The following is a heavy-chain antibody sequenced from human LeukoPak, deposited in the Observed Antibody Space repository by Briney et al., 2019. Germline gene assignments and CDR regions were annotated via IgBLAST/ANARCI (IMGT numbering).Heavy chain of an antibody. CDR3: AKVHVILAVAGPFDY. CDR2: IRYDGSNK. D-gene: IGHD6-19*01. V-gene: IGHV3-30*02. Sequence: GGSLRLSCAASGFTFSSYGMHWVRQAPGEGLEWVAFIRYDGSNKYYADSVKGRFTISRDNSKNTLYLQMNSLRAEDTAVYYCAKVHVILAVAGPFDYWGQGTLVTVSS. J-gene: IGHJ4*02. CDR1: GFTFSSYG.